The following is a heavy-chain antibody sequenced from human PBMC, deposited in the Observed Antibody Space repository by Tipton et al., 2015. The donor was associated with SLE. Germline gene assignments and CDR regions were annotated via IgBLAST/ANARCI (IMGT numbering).Heavy chain of an antibody. D-gene: IGHD2-2*01. CDR1: GFTFSSYA. CDR3: ATCIVVVLAAIAEYFQH. CDR2: ISYDGSNK. J-gene: IGHJ1*01. V-gene: IGHV3-30*04. Sequence: SLRLSCAASGFTFSSYAMHWVRQAPGKGLEWVAVISYDGSNKYYADSVKGRFTISRDNSKNTLYLQMNSLRAEDTAVYYCATCIVVVLAAIAEYFQHWGQGTLVTVSS.